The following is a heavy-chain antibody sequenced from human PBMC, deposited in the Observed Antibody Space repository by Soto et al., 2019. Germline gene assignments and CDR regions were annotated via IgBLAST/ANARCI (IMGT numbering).Heavy chain of an antibody. CDR2: INDSGIT. Sequence: QVQLQQWGAEVLKPSETLSLTCVVNGGSFSGYYWSWIRQPQGKGLEWIGEINDSGITDSNPSLESRVTISVDMSKIQFSLKLNSVTAADTAVYHCARGRSSVPDRRGIGYYGLDVWGQGTTVTVSS. CDR1: GGSFSGYY. J-gene: IGHJ6*02. D-gene: IGHD3-3*01. CDR3: ARGRSSVPDRRGIGYYGLDV. V-gene: IGHV4-34*01.